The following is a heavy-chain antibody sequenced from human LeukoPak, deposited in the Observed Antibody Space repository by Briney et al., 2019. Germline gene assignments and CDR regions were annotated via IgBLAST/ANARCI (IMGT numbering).Heavy chain of an antibody. CDR2: IRYDGSNK. CDR3: ANQLSRITMVRGVIFDY. CDR1: GFTFSSYG. D-gene: IGHD3-10*01. J-gene: IGHJ4*02. Sequence: GGSLRLSCAASGFTFSSYGMHWVRQAPGKGLEWVAFIRYDGSNKYYADSVKGRFTISRDNSKNTLYLQTNSLRAEDTAVYYCANQLSRITMVRGVIFDYWGQGTLVTVSS. V-gene: IGHV3-30*02.